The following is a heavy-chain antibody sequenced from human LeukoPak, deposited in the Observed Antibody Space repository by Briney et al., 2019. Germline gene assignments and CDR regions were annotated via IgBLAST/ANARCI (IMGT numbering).Heavy chain of an antibody. CDR1: GGTFSSYA. CDR3: ARDGGYDPVTYYHYYYYMDV. D-gene: IGHD5-12*01. J-gene: IGHJ6*03. V-gene: IGHV1-69*05. Sequence: EASVKVSCKASGGTFSSYAISWVRQAPGQGLEWMGGIIPIFGTANYAQKFQGRVTITTDESTSTAYMELSSLRSEDTAVYYCARDGGYDPVTYYHYYYYMDVWGKGTTVTVSS. CDR2: IIPIFGTA.